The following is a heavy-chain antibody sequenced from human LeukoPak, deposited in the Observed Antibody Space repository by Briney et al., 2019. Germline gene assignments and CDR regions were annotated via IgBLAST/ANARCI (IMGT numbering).Heavy chain of an antibody. CDR3: ARDQTPYY. CDR2: INHSGST. Sequence: SETLSLTCAVYGGSFSGYYWSWIRQPPGKGLEWIGEINHSGSTNYNPSLKSRVTISVDTSKNQFSLKLSSVTAADTAVYYCARDQTPYYWGQGTLVTVSS. CDR1: GGSFSGYY. J-gene: IGHJ4*02. V-gene: IGHV4-34*01.